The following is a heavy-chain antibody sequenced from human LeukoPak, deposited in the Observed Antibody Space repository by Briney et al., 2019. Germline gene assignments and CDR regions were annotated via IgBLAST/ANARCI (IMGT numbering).Heavy chain of an antibody. J-gene: IGHJ5*02. D-gene: IGHD6-13*01. Sequence: PSETLSLTCPVSGGSISSYYWSWIRQPPGKGLEWIGYIYTSRRTNYNPSIKRRVTVSVDPPQNQYSLKLSAVAAADTAVYYCARGRRGIALSWFDPWGQGTLVTVSS. CDR2: IYTSRRT. V-gene: IGHV4-4*09. CDR1: GGSISSYY. CDR3: ARGRRGIALSWFDP.